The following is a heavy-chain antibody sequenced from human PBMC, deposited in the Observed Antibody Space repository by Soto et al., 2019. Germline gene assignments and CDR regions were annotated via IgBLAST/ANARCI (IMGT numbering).Heavy chain of an antibody. CDR2: INTDGSST. V-gene: IGHV3-74*01. D-gene: IGHD2-15*01. CDR3: ARRGSGVTRGLHY. CDR1: GFTFSSYW. J-gene: IGHJ4*02. Sequence: EVQLVESGGGLVQPGGSLRLSCAASGFTFSSYWMHWVRQAPGKGLVWISRINTDGSSTSYVDSVQGRFTISRDNGKNTLFLQRNSLRGEDTAVYYCARRGSGVTRGLHYWGQGTRVTVSS.